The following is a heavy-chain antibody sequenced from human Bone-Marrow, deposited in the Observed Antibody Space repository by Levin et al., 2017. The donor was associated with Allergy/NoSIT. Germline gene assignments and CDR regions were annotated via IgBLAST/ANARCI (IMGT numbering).Heavy chain of an antibody. CDR1: GFSLTTSGVG. CDR2: IYWDDDS. J-gene: IGHJ3*02. V-gene: IGHV2-5*02. Sequence: KWSGPTLVKPTQTLTLTCTFSGFSLTTSGVGVGWIRQPPGKALEWLALIYWDDDSRYSPSLKSRLTITKDTSKNQVVLTMTNMDPVDTATYYCAQRGHYGSGSPRGFDIWGQGTKVTVSS. D-gene: IGHD3-10*01. CDR3: AQRGHYGSGSPRGFDI.